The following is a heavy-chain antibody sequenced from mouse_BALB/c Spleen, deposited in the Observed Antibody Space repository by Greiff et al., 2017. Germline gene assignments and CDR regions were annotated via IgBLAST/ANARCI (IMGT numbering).Heavy chain of an antibody. CDR1: GLTFSDYG. CDR3: AREKRGAFDY. V-gene: IGHV5-15*02. Sequence: EVKLVESARRLVQPGGSRKLSCAASGLTFSDYGMAWVRQAPGKGPERVAYISNLAYSIYYPDTVTGRFTISRENAKNTLYLEMSSLRSEDTAMYYCAREKRGAFDYWGQGSTLTVSS. J-gene: IGHJ2*01. D-gene: IGHD3-1*01. CDR2: ISNLAYSI.